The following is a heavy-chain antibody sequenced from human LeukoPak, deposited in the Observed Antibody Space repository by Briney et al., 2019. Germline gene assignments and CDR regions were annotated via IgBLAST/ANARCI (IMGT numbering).Heavy chain of an antibody. J-gene: IGHJ4*02. CDR3: ARYSGSYYYPPAWDL. V-gene: IGHV3-23*01. Sequence: GGSLRLSCAASGFTFSNNAMSWVRQAPGKGLEWVSATSTSGGSVYYADSVKGRFTISRDNSKNTLYLQMDSLRADDTAVYYCARYSGSYYYPPAWDLWGQGTLVTVSS. CDR1: GFTFSNNA. CDR2: TSTSGGSV. D-gene: IGHD1-26*01.